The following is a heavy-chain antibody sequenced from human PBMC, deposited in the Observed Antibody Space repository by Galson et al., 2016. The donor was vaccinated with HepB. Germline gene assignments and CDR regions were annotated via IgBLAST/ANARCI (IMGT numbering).Heavy chain of an antibody. CDR3: PRGTPDDRPYSFDY. V-gene: IGHV3-49*03. D-gene: IGHD1-1*01. J-gene: IGHJ4*02. CDR1: GFTFGNYA. Sequence: SLRLSCATSGFTFGNYAMSWFRQAPGKGLEWVGFIRSNTYGGTTEYAASVKARFTIPRDDSKSFAYLQMRSLITGDTAVDYCPRGTPDDRPYSFDYWGQGTLVTVSS. CDR2: IRSNTYGGTT.